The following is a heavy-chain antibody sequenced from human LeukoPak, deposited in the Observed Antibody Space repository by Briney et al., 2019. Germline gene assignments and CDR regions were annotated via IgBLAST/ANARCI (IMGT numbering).Heavy chain of an antibody. J-gene: IGHJ4*02. CDR3: ARADPQDIVVVVAAPTFFDY. V-gene: IGHV1-2*02. CDR2: INPNSGGT. CDR1: GYTFTGYY. D-gene: IGHD2-15*01. Sequence: ASAKVSCKASGYTFTGYYMHWVRQAPGQGLDWMGWINPNSGGTNYAQKFQGRVTMTRDTSISTAYMELSRLRSDDTAVYYCARADPQDIVVVVAAPTFFDYWGQGTLVTVSS.